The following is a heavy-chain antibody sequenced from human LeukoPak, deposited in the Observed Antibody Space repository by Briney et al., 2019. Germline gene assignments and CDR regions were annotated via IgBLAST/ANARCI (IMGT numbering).Heavy chain of an antibody. CDR1: GSPFTSYG. CDR3: ARDPVDTVNPVDT. D-gene: IGHD5-18*01. J-gene: IGHJ3*02. CDR2: ISAYNGNT. V-gene: IGHV1-18*01. Sequence: ASVKVSSKASGSPFTSYGISWGRQAPGQGLAGMGWISAYNGNTNYAQKLQGRATMATETSTSTAYMELRSMRSDDTAVYYWARDPVDTVNPVDTWGQGTMVTVSS.